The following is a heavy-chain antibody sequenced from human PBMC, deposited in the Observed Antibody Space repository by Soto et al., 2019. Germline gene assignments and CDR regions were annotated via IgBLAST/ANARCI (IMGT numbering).Heavy chain of an antibody. Sequence: QVQLVESGGGVVQPERSLRLSCAASGFTFSSYGMHWVRQAPGKGLEWVAVISYDGSNKYYADSVKGRFTISRDNSKNTLYLQMNSLRAEDTAVYYCAKDIYGSGTKGWFDPWGQGTLVTVSS. V-gene: IGHV3-30*18. CDR3: AKDIYGSGTKGWFDP. J-gene: IGHJ5*02. CDR2: ISYDGSNK. CDR1: GFTFSSYG. D-gene: IGHD3-10*01.